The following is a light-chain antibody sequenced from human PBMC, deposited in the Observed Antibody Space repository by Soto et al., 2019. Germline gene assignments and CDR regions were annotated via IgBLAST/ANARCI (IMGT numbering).Light chain of an antibody. V-gene: IGLV1-40*01. CDR1: TSNIGAAYD. CDR2: ANR. J-gene: IGLJ2*01. Sequence: QSVLTQPPSVSEAPGQRITISCTGSTSNIGAAYDVQWYQQLPRTAPKLLIYANRNRPSGVPDRFSGSKSGTSASLAITGLQAEDEADYCCQSYDSSLSVVFGGGTKLTVL. CDR3: QSYDSSLSVV.